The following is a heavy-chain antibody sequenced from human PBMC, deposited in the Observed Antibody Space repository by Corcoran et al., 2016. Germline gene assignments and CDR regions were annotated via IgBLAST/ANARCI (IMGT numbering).Heavy chain of an antibody. D-gene: IGHD3-9*01. Sequence: QVQLQQWGAGLLKPSETLSLTCAVYGGSFSGYYWSWIRQPPGKGLEWIGEINHSGSTNYNPSLKSRVTISVDTSKNQFSLKLSSVTAADTAVYYCARGGGLRYFDWLFAGSFDYWGQGTLVTVSS. CDR1: GGSFSGYY. CDR3: ARGGGLRYFDWLFAGSFDY. CDR2: INHSGST. J-gene: IGHJ4*02. V-gene: IGHV4-34*01.